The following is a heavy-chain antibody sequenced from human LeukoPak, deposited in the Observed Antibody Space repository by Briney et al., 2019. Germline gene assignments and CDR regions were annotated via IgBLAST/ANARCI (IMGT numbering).Heavy chain of an antibody. Sequence: GASVKVSCKASGGTFSSYAISWVRRAPGQGLEWMGEIIPIFGTANYAQKFQGRVTITADESTSTAYMELSSLRPEDTAVYYCARDRRTYSSGWYDYWGQGTLVTVSS. J-gene: IGHJ4*02. V-gene: IGHV1-69*01. CDR1: GGTFSSYA. CDR2: IIPIFGTA. D-gene: IGHD6-19*01. CDR3: ARDRRTYSSGWYDY.